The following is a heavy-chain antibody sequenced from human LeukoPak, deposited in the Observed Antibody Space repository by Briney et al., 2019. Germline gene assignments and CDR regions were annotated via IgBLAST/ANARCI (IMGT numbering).Heavy chain of an antibody. CDR2: FDPEDGET. D-gene: IGHD3-3*01. CDR3: ATAGRISNFGVAPYDFYY. J-gene: IGHJ4*02. Sequence: ASVKVSCKVSGYTLTELSMHWVRQAPGKGLEWMEGFDPEDGETIYAQKFQDRVTMTEDTSTDTAYMELSRLRSEDTAVYYCATAGRISNFGVAPYDFYYWGQGTLVTVSS. V-gene: IGHV1-24*01. CDR1: GYTLTELS.